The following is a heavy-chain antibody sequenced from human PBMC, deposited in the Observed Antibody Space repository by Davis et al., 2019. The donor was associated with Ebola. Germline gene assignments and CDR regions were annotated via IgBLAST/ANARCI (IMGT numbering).Heavy chain of an antibody. CDR2: ITNTSSHK. D-gene: IGHD3-16*02. J-gene: IGHJ6*02. Sequence: GESLKISCAASGFTFSDAYMSWIRQAPGKGLEWVSYITNTSSHKDYADSVQGRFTISRDNAKNSLFLQMNSLRAEDTAVYYCARDPIISLIVPSYGMDVWGPGTTVTVSS. V-gene: IGHV3-11*06. CDR1: GFTFSDAY. CDR3: ARDPIISLIVPSYGMDV.